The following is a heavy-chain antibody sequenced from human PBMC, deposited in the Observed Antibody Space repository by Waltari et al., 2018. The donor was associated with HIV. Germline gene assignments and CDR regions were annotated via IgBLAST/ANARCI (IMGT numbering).Heavy chain of an antibody. CDR1: GGSISSYY. CDR3: ARGDYYDSSGWFDP. V-gene: IGHV4-59*01. J-gene: IGHJ5*02. CDR2: IYYSGST. Sequence: QVQLQESGPGLVKPSETLSLTCTVSGGSISSYYWSWIRQPPGKGLEWIGYIYYSGSTNYNPSLKSRVTISVDTSKNQFSLKLSSVTAADTAVYYCARGDYYDSSGWFDPWGQGTLVTVSS. D-gene: IGHD3-22*01.